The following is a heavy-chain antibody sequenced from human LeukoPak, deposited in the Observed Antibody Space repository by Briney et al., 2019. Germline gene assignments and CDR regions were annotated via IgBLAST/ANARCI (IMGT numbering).Heavy chain of an antibody. CDR1: GGSVSSGSYY. Sequence: SETLSLTCTASGGSVSSGSYYWSWIRQPPGKGLEWIGYIYYSGSTNYNPSLKSRVTISVDTSKNQFSLKLSSVTAADTAVYYCARGSLVVGASTYYYYYYGMDVWGQGTTVTVSS. CDR2: IYYSGST. J-gene: IGHJ6*02. V-gene: IGHV4-61*01. CDR3: ARGSLVVGASTYYYYYYGMDV. D-gene: IGHD1-26*01.